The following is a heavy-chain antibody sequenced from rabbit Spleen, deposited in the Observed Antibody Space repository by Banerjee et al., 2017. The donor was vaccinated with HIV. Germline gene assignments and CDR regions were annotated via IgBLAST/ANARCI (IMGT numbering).Heavy chain of an antibody. CDR2: IYGGGSAT. D-gene: IGHD1-1*01. Sequence: QEQLVESGGGLVQPEGSLTLTCKASGFSFSDRDVMCWVRQAPGKGLEWIARIYGGGSATVYATWAKGRFTISKTSSTVTLQMTSLTDADTATYFCARDLTGVIGWNFGWWGPGTLVTVS. V-gene: IGHV1S45*01. J-gene: IGHJ4*01. CDR3: ARDLTGVIGWNFGW. CDR1: GFSFSDRDV.